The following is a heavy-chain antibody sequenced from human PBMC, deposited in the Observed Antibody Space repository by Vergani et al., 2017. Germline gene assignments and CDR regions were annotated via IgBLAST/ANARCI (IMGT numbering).Heavy chain of an antibody. CDR1: GGSISSSSYY. D-gene: IGHD3-10*01. CDR2: IYYSWST. Sequence: QLQLQESCPGLVKPSETLSLTCTVSGGSISSSSYYWGWIRQPPGKGLEWIGRIYYSWSTYYNPSLKSRVTISVDTSKNQFSLKLSSVTAADTAVYYCAKGIAIRRFGELYPVTPYYYYGMDVWGQGTTVTVSS. CDR3: AKGIAIRRFGELYPVTPYYYYGMDV. V-gene: IGHV4-39*01. J-gene: IGHJ6*02.